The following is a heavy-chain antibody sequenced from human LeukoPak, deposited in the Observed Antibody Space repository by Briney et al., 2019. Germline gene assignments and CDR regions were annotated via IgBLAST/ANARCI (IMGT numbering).Heavy chain of an antibody. Sequence: PSETLSLTCTVSGGSISSGGYSWGWIRQPPGKGLEWIGSIYYSGSTYYNPSLKSRVTISVDTSKNQFSLKLSSVTAADTAVYYCARWARSTLSSRAFDYWGQGTLVTVSS. CDR3: ARWARSTLSSRAFDY. CDR2: IYYSGST. J-gene: IGHJ4*02. D-gene: IGHD4-11*01. CDR1: GGSISSGGYS. V-gene: IGHV4-39*01.